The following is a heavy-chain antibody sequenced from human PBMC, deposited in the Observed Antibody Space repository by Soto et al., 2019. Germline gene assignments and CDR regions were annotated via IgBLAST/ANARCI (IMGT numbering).Heavy chain of an antibody. J-gene: IGHJ4*02. D-gene: IGHD3-16*02. V-gene: IGHV3-9*01. CDR2: ISWNSGSI. CDR1: GFTFDDYA. Sequence: EVQLVESGGGLVQPGRSLRLSCAASGFTFDDYAMHWVRQAPGKGLEWVSGISWNSGSIGYADSVKGRFTISRDNAKNSRYLQMNSLRAEDTALYYCAKDVGGVRLGELSLPDYWGQGTLVTVSS. CDR3: AKDVGGVRLGELSLPDY.